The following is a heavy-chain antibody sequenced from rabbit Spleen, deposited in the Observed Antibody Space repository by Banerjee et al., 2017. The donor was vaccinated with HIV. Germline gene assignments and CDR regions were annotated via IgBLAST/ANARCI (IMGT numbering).Heavy chain of an antibody. CDR1: GVSFSDKDV. D-gene: IGHD4-2*01. V-gene: IGHV1S45*01. CDR2: IDAGSSGFT. CDR3: ARDAAGREDFNL. Sequence: QEQLVESGGGLVKPGASLTLTCKASGVSFSDKDVMCWVRQAPGKGLEWIACIDAGSSGFTYFATWAKGRFTISKTSSTTVTLQVTSLTAADTATYFCARDAAGREDFNLWGQGTLVTVS. J-gene: IGHJ4*01.